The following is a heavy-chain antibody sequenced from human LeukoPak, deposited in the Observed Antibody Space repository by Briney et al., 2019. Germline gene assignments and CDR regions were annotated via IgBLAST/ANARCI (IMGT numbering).Heavy chain of an antibody. CDR3: ARDQEGRTNYYYYYGMDV. V-gene: IGHV3-48*03. CDR1: GFTFSRYE. J-gene: IGHJ6*02. Sequence: GGSLRLSCAASGFTFSRYEMNWVRQAPGKGLEWVSYISSSGSTIYYADSVNGRFTISRDNAKNSLYLQMKSLRAEDTAVYYCARDQEGRTNYYYYYGMDVWGQGTTVTVS. CDR2: ISSSGSTI.